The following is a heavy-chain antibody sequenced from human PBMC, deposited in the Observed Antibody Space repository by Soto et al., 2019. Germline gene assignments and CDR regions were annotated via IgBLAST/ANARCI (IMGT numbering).Heavy chain of an antibody. CDR3: ASTRTYCSGGSCYSPFDY. V-gene: IGHV4-59*08. J-gene: IGHJ4*02. D-gene: IGHD2-15*01. CDR2: IYYTGST. CDR1: GGSISSYY. Sequence: QVQLQESGPGLVKPSETLSLTCTVSGGSISSYYWNWIRQPPGKGLEWIGYIYYTGSTNYHPSLKGRLTISVTTSKNQFSLKLSSVTAADTAVYYCASTRTYCSGGSCYSPFDYWGQGTLVTVSS.